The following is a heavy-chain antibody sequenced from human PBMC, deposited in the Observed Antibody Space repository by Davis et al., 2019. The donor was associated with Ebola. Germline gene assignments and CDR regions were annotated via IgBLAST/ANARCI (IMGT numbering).Heavy chain of an antibody. CDR1: GFRFSYYW. J-gene: IGHJ6*02. D-gene: IGHD1-20*01. V-gene: IGHV3-7*01. CDR3: AAPRITGTSGYYYGMDV. Sequence: GGSLRLSCAASGFRFSYYWMSWVRQAPGKGPEWVANIKEDGSDKYYVDSVRGRFTISRDNAKNSLYLQMNSLRAEDTAVYYCAAPRITGTSGYYYGMDVWGQGTTVTVSS. CDR2: IKEDGSDK.